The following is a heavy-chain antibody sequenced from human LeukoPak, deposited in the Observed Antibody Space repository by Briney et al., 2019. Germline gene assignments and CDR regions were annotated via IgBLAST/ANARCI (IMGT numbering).Heavy chain of an antibody. CDR1: GGSISSYY. CDR2: VYYSGST. V-gene: IGHV4-59*01. Sequence: SQTLSLTCTVSGGSISSYYWSWIRQPPGRGLEWIGYVYYSGSTNYNPSLKSRATISAGTSKNQLSLKLSSVTAADTAVYYCARGKWQWEGGQGTLVTVSS. D-gene: IGHD1-26*01. J-gene: IGHJ4*02. CDR3: ARGKWQWE.